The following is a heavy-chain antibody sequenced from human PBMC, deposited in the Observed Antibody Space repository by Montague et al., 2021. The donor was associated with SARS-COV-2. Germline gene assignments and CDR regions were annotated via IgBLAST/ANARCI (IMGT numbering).Heavy chain of an antibody. CDR3: ARGQVTIFAGVIMLPAAGGIDA. V-gene: IGHV4-34*01. Sequence: SETLSLTCAVYGGSFIDYYWTWIRQPPGKGLEWIGEINHSGSSNYNPSLKNRVTISVDKSKNQNSLNLTSVTAADTATYYCARGQVTIFAGVIMLPAAGGIDAWGQGTTVTVSS. J-gene: IGHJ6*02. CDR1: GGSFIDYY. D-gene: IGHD3-3*01. CDR2: INHSGSS.